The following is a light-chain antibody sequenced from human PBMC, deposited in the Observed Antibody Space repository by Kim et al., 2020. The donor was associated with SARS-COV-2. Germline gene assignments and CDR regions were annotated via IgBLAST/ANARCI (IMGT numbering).Light chain of an antibody. CDR1: QNINTW. Sequence: DIQMTQSPSTLSASVGDRVTITCRASQNINTWLAWYQEKPGKAPKLLIYDASILESGVPSRFSGSGYGTEFTLTISSLQPDDFATYCCQQYHYYFGGGTKVDIK. V-gene: IGKV1-5*01. CDR3: QQYHYY. CDR2: DAS. J-gene: IGKJ4*01.